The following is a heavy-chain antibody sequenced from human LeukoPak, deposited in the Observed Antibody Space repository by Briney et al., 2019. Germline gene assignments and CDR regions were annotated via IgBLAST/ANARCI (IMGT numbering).Heavy chain of an antibody. CDR1: GGSISSSPYY. Sequence: PSETLSLTCTVSGGSISSSPYYWGWIRQPPGKGLEWIGSIYYSGTTHYNPSLKTRVTISVDTSKNQFSLKLRSVTAADTAVYYCAREGVSVTNFEYWSQGTLVTVSS. V-gene: IGHV4-39*07. CDR3: AREGVSVTNFEY. CDR2: IYYSGTT. J-gene: IGHJ4*02. D-gene: IGHD5/OR15-5a*01.